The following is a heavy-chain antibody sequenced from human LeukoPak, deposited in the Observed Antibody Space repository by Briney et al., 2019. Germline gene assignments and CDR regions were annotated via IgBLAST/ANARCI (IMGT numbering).Heavy chain of an antibody. Sequence: SETLSLTCTVSGGSISSGGYYWSWIRQHPGKGLEWIGYIYYSGSTCYNPSLKGRVTISVDTSKNQFSLKLSSVTAADTAVYYCAREGSSSYFDYWGQGTLVTVSS. D-gene: IGHD6-6*01. CDR1: GGSISSGGYY. J-gene: IGHJ4*02. CDR2: IYYSGST. CDR3: AREGSSSYFDY. V-gene: IGHV4-31*03.